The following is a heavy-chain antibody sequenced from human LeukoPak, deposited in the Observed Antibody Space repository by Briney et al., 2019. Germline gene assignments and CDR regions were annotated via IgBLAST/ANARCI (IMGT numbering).Heavy chain of an antibody. V-gene: IGHV4-31*03. CDR2: IYYSGST. Sequence: SQTLSLTCTVSGGSISSVGYYWSWIRQHPGKGLEWIGYIYYSGSTYYNPSLKSRVTISVDPSKNQFSLKPSSVTAADTALYYCARAPAYCGGDCYSNHYYFDYWGQGTLVTVSS. D-gene: IGHD2-21*02. CDR3: ARAPAYCGGDCYSNHYYFDY. J-gene: IGHJ4*02. CDR1: GGSISSVGYY.